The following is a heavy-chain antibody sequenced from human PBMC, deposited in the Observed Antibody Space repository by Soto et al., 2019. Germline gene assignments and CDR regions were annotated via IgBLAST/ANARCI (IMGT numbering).Heavy chain of an antibody. J-gene: IGHJ6*02. CDR1: EGTFSSYA. CDR2: IIPIFGTA. V-gene: IGHV1-69*13. CDR3: AREYPSYYGMDV. Sequence: SVKVSCKASEGTFSSYAISWVRQAPGQGLEWMGGIIPIFGTANYAQKFQGRVTITADESTSTAYMELSRLRSEDTAVYYCAREYPSYYGMDVWGQGTTVTVSS.